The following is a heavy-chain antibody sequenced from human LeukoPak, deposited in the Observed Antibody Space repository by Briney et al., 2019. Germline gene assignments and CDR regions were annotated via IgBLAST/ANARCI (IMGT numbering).Heavy chain of an antibody. D-gene: IGHD4-11*01. V-gene: IGHV4-34*01. CDR3: ARGSGMTTSLYYYGMDV. CDR1: GGSFSGYY. CDR2: INHSGST. J-gene: IGHJ6*02. Sequence: PSETLSLTCAVYGGSFSGYYWSWIRQPPGKGLEWIGEINHSGSTNYNPSLKSRVTISVDTSKNQFSLKLSSVTAADTAVYYCARGSGMTTSLYYYGMDVWAKGPWSPSP.